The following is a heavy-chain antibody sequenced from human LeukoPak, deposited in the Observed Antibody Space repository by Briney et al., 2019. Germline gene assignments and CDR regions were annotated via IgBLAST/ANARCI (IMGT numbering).Heavy chain of an antibody. CDR2: ISAYNGNI. J-gene: IGHJ4*02. D-gene: IGHD3-3*01. CDR3: ASMSGYYPRYYFDY. V-gene: IGHV1-18*01. Sequence: GASVKVSCKASGYTFISYGITWVRQAPGQGLEWLGWISAYNGNIDYAQKLQGRVTLTTDTSTSTAYMEVRSLRSDDTAVYYCASMSGYYPRYYFDYWGQGTLVTVSS. CDR1: GYTFISYG.